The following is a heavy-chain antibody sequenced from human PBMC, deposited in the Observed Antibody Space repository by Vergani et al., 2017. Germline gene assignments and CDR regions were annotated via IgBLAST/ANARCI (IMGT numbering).Heavy chain of an antibody. J-gene: IGHJ4*02. V-gene: IGHV3-23*01. CDR2: ISGSGGDT. Sequence: EVQLLESGGGLVQPGGSLRLSCAASGFIFSSYAMSWVRQAPGKGLEWVSSISGSGGDTYYADSVKGRFTISRDNSKNTLYLQMSRLRAEDTAVYYCAKAARDIVATIRXWDYWGQGTLVTVSS. D-gene: IGHD5-12*01. CDR3: AKAARDIVATIRXWDY. CDR1: GFIFSSYA.